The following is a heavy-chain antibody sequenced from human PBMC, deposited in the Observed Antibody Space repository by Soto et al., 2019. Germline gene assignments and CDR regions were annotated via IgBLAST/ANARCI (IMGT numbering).Heavy chain of an antibody. D-gene: IGHD3-10*01. CDR3: ARDLDGSGSYYTNY. CDR1: GYTFSSIG. V-gene: IGHV1-18*01. Sequence: QVQLVQSGAEVKKPGASVTVSCKTSGYTFSSIGISWVRQAPGQGLEWMGWISPHKDDTYYARRLQGRVTMTTDTSTSTAYMELRSLRSDDTAVYFCARDLDGSGSYYTNYWGQGTLVTVSS. J-gene: IGHJ4*02. CDR2: ISPHKDDT.